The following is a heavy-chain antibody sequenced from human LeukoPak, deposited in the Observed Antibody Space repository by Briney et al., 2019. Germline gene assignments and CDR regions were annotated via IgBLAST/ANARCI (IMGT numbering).Heavy chain of an antibody. J-gene: IGHJ3*02. Sequence: GGSLRLSCATSQFKFNNYGMTWVRQAPGKGLEWVSSITGSGGGTQYADSVQGRFTISRDNSKNTLYLQMNSLRAENTAIYYCAKDPNGDYIGTFDIWGQGTMVTVSS. CDR2: ITGSGGGT. CDR3: AKDPNGDYIGTFDI. CDR1: QFKFNNYG. V-gene: IGHV3-23*01. D-gene: IGHD4-17*01.